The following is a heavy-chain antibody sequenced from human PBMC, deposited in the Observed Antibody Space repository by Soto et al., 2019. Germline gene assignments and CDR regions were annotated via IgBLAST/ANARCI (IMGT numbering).Heavy chain of an antibody. CDR3: AREIRGWSSGYYYYYGMDV. V-gene: IGHV6-1*01. J-gene: IGHJ6*02. D-gene: IGHD6-19*01. CDR2: TYYRSKWYN. CDR1: GDSVSNNSAA. Sequence: SQTLSLTCAISGDSVSNNSAAWNWIRQSPSRGLEWLGRTYYRSKWYNDYAVSVKSRITINPDTSKNQFSLQLNSVTPEDTAVYYCAREIRGWSSGYYYYYGMDVWGQGSTVTVSS.